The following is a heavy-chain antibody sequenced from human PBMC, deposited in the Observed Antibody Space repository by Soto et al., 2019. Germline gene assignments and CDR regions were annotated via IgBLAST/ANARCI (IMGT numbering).Heavy chain of an antibody. CDR2: ISNDGSDK. CDR1: GFTFNNYG. CDR3: AKDQARAASHGID. J-gene: IGHJ3*01. Sequence: QVQLVESGGGVVQPGRSLRLSCAASGFTFNNYGIHWARQAPGKGLEWVAAISNDGSDKYYADSVKGRLTISRDNSKNTVSLQMSSLIAEDTAVYYCAKDQARAASHGIDWGQGTMVTVSS. V-gene: IGHV3-30*18. D-gene: IGHD6-13*01.